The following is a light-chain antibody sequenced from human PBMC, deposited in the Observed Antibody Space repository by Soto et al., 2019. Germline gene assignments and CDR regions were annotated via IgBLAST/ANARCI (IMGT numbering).Light chain of an antibody. Sequence: DIQMTQSPSTLSASVGDRVTITCRASQTVSTWLAWYQQKPGKAPKLLIQKVSTLESGVSSRFSGSGSGTEFTLIISSLPPDDVATYYCQQYNSHSVTFGQGTRLEIK. CDR3: QQYNSHSVT. V-gene: IGKV1-5*03. J-gene: IGKJ5*01. CDR1: QTVSTW. CDR2: KVS.